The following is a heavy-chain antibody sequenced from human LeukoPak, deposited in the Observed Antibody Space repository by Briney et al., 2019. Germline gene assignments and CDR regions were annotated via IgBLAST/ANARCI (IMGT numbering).Heavy chain of an antibody. CDR2: ISAYNGNT. CDR3: ARDALDITMVRGATLDV. J-gene: IGHJ6*04. CDR1: GYTFTSYG. V-gene: IGHV1-18*01. Sequence: ASVKVSCKASGYTFTSYGISWVRQAPGQGLEWMGWISAYNGNTNYAQKLRGRVTMTTDTSTSTAYMELRSLRSDDTAVYYCARDALDITMVRGATLDVWGKGTTVTVSS. D-gene: IGHD3-10*01.